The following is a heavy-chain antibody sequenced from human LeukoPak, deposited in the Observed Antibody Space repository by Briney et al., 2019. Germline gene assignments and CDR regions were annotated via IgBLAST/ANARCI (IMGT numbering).Heavy chain of an antibody. J-gene: IGHJ4*02. V-gene: IGHV4-59*01. CDR3: ARSSGEFDY. Sequence: PSETLSLTCTVSGGSISSYYWSWIRQPPGKGLEWIGYIYYSGSTNYNPSLKSRVTISVDTSKNQFSLKLGSVTAADTAVYYCARSSGEFDYWGQGTLVTVSS. CDR1: GGSISSYY. CDR2: IYYSGST. D-gene: IGHD3-10*01.